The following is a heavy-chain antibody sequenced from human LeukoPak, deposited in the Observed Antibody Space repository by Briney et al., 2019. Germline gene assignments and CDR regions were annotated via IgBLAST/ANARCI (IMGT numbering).Heavy chain of an antibody. J-gene: IGHJ4*02. CDR1: GYTFTGHN. CDR3: ARGYCSGGSCYLDY. D-gene: IGHD2-15*01. V-gene: IGHV1-2*02. CDR2: INPNSGDT. Sequence: GASVKVSCKASGYTFTGHNIHWVRQAPGQGLEWMGWINPNSGDTKNEQKLQGRVTMTRDTSISTAYMELRRLNSDDTAVYYCARGYCSGGSCYLDYWGQGTLVTVSS.